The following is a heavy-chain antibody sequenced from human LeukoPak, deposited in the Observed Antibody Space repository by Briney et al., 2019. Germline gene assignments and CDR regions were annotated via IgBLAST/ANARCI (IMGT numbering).Heavy chain of an antibody. V-gene: IGHV3-23*01. CDR3: ARSTETYTIFGVVKSDY. Sequence: GGSLRLSCAASGFTFSNYAMSWVRQAPGKGLEWVSSITSSGGSTYYADSVKGRFTISRDNSKNTLYLQMNSLRADNTAIYYCARSTETYTIFGVVKSDYWGQGTLVTVSS. CDR2: ITSSGGST. J-gene: IGHJ4*02. D-gene: IGHD3-3*01. CDR1: GFTFSNYA.